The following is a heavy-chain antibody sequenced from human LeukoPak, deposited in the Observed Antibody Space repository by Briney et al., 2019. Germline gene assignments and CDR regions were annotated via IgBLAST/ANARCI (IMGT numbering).Heavy chain of an antibody. CDR3: ARDRGGAESHGFDAFDL. CDR1: RFTFRNYW. J-gene: IGHJ3*01. D-gene: IGHD2-15*01. Sequence: GGSLRLLCAPSRFTFRNYWMNWLRQAPGKGLEWVADIKQDVSEKHYVDSVKGRFTISRDNAKNSLYLQMNSLRVDDTAVYYCARDRGGAESHGFDAFDLWGQGTIVTVSS. CDR2: IKQDVSEK. V-gene: IGHV3-7*01.